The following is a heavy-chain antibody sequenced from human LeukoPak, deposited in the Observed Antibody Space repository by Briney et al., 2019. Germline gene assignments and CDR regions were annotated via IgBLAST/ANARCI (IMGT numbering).Heavy chain of an antibody. V-gene: IGHV3-9*01. Sequence: GGSLRLSCAASGFTFDDYAMHWVRQAPGRGLEWVSGISWNSGGIGYADSVKGRFTISRDNAKNSLYLQMNSLRADDTAFYYCAKDIGYYYDSRGHSKYFDYWGQGTLVTVSS. J-gene: IGHJ4*02. D-gene: IGHD3-22*01. CDR3: AKDIGYYYDSRGHSKYFDY. CDR1: GFTFDDYA. CDR2: ISWNSGGI.